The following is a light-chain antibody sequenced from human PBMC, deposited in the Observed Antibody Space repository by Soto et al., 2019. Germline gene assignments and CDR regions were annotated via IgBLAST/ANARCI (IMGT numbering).Light chain of an antibody. CDR3: CSSAGRDTHYV. CDR1: SSDVGGYNS. Sequence: QSVLTQPRSVSGSPGQSVTISCTGTSSDVGGYNSVSWYQQHPDKAPKFMIYDVSKRPSGVPDRFSGSKSGNTASLTISGLQAEDEADYYCCSSAGRDTHYVFGTGTKVTVL. J-gene: IGLJ1*01. CDR2: DVS. V-gene: IGLV2-11*01.